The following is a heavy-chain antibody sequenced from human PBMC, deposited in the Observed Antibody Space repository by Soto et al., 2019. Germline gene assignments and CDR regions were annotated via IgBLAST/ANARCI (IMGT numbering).Heavy chain of an antibody. D-gene: IGHD2-2*01. CDR3: SRDMQAGTDTGTWFAP. J-gene: IGHJ5*02. V-gene: IGHV3-30*04. Sequence: QVQLVESGGGVVQPGRSLRLSCAASGFSISRSAMHWVRQAPGKGLEWVAVIAYDGSNRWYADSAKGRFTISRDNSKNTVYLQMSSLRGEDTAVYYGSRDMQAGTDTGTWFAPWGQGTLVTVSS. CDR2: IAYDGSNR. CDR1: GFSISRSA.